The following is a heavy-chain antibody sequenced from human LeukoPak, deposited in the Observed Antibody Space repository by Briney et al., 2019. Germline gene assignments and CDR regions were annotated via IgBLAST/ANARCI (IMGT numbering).Heavy chain of an antibody. J-gene: IGHJ4*02. V-gene: IGHV3-72*01. CDR1: GFTFSEYY. D-gene: IGHD4-23*01. Sequence: PGGSLRLSCAASGFTFSEYYIDWVRQAPGKGLEWVGRIRNKAKSYSTEYAASVRGRFTISRDDSKNSLYLQMNSPKTEDTAVYYCIRSGNTWPQTFDSWGQGTLVIVSS. CDR3: IRSGNTWPQTFDS. CDR2: IRNKAKSYST.